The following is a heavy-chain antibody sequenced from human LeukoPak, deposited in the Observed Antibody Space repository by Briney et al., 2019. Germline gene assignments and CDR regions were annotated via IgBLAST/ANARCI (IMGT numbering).Heavy chain of an antibody. J-gene: IGHJ6*02. CDR1: GGSISSGDYY. D-gene: IGHD6-6*01. Sequence: SQTLSLTCTVSGGSISSGDYYWSWIRQPPGKGLEWIGYIYYSGSTYYNPSLKIRVTISVDTSKNQFSLKLSSVTAADTAVYDCARGPDSSSFGMDVWGQGTTVTVSS. CDR2: IYYSGST. CDR3: ARGPDSSSFGMDV. V-gene: IGHV4-30-4*01.